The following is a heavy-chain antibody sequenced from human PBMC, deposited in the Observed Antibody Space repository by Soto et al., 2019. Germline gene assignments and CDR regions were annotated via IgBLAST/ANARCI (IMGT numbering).Heavy chain of an antibody. CDR1: GFPLEKYG. V-gene: IGHV3-15*07. D-gene: IGHD1-26*01. Sequence: TGGSLRLSCAVSGFPLEKYGMNWVRQAPGKGLEWVSSIRSKSDGGTTDYAAPVKGRFTISRDDSKNMVDLQMSGLKTEDTAIYYCTTYSGAAFEYWGQGALVTVSS. CDR3: TTYSGAAFEY. CDR2: IRSKSDGGTT. J-gene: IGHJ4*02.